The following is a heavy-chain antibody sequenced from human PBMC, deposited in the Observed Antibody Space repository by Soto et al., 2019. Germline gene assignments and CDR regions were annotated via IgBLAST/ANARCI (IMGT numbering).Heavy chain of an antibody. CDR1: GFTVSSNY. Sequence: EVQLVETGGGLIQPGGSLRLSCAASGFTVSSNYMSWVRQAPGKGLEWVSVICSGGSTYYADSVKGRFTISRDNSKNTLYLQMNSLRAEDTAVYYCARYGMGHDRGYWGQGTLVTVSS. J-gene: IGHJ4*02. CDR2: ICSGGST. V-gene: IGHV3-53*02. CDR3: ARYGMGHDRGY. D-gene: IGHD3-10*01.